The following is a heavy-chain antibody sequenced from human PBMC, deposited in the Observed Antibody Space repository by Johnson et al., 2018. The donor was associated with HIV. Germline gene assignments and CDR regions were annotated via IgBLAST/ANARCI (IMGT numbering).Heavy chain of an antibody. CDR2: ISGSGGRT. CDR1: GFTFSSYA. CDR3: ATERGVSEWLRRPFDAFDV. D-gene: IGHD3-3*01. Sequence: VQLVESGGGLVQPGGSLRLSCAASGFTFSSYAMSWVRQAPGKGLEWVSAISGSGGRTYYADSVQGRFTISRDTSKNTLYLQMNSLKSDDTAMYYCATERGVSEWLRRPFDAFDVWGQGTMVTVSS. V-gene: IGHV3-23*04. J-gene: IGHJ3*01.